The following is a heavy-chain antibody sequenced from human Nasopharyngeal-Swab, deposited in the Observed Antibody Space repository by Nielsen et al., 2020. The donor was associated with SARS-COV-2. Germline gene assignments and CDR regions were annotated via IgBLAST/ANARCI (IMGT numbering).Heavy chain of an antibody. D-gene: IGHD6-19*01. CDR3: ARRAGSGWYGY. J-gene: IGHJ4*02. V-gene: IGHV4-59*01. CDR1: GGSISSYY. Sequence: SETLSLTCTVSGGSISSYYWSWIRQPPGKGLEWIGYIYYSGCTNYNPSLKSRVTISVDTSKNQFSLKLSSVTAADTAVYYCARRAGSGWYGYWGQGTLVTVSS. CDR2: IYYSGCT.